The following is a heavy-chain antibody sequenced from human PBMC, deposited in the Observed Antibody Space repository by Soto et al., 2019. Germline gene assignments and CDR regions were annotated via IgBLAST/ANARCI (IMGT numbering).Heavy chain of an antibody. CDR1: GFTFSSYW. D-gene: IGHD2-8*01. CDR2: IKQDGTEK. J-gene: IGHJ4*02. V-gene: IGHV3-7*01. Sequence: GGSLRLSCAASGFTFSSYWMSWVRQAPGKGLEWVANIKQDGTEKFYVDSVKGRFTISRDNAKNSLYLQMNSLRAEDTAVYYCARDVAYDEVEGRMENWGQGT. CDR3: ARDVAYDEVEGRMEN.